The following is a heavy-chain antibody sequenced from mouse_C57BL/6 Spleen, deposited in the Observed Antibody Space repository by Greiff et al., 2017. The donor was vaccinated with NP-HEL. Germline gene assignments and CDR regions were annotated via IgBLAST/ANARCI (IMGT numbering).Heavy chain of an antibody. Sequence: EVHLVESGGGLVKPGGSLKLSCAASGFTFSSYAMSWVRQTPEKRLEWVATISDGGSYTYYPDNVKGRLTISRDNAKNNLYLQMSHLKSEDTAMYYCAREGAYDPWFAYWGQGTLVTVSA. J-gene: IGHJ3*01. CDR3: AREGAYDPWFAY. CDR2: ISDGGSYT. CDR1: GFTFSSYA. D-gene: IGHD2-3*01. V-gene: IGHV5-4*01.